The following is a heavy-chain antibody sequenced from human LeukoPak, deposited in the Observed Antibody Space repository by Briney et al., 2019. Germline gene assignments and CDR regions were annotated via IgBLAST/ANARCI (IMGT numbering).Heavy chain of an antibody. CDR2: SGTAGGT. V-gene: IGHV3-13*01. Sequence: PGGSLRLSCAAAGFTFSTYDMHWIRQVTGKGLEWLSASGTAGGTYYPGSVKGRFTISKDYAKNSLYLHINSLRAGDTTVYYCARGHFGSGSPYYFDHWGQGTLVTVSS. CDR1: GFTFSTYD. D-gene: IGHD3-10*01. CDR3: ARGHFGSGSPYYFDH. J-gene: IGHJ4*02.